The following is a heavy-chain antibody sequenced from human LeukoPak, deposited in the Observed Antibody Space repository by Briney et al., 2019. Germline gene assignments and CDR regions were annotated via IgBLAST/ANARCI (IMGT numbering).Heavy chain of an antibody. J-gene: IGHJ5*02. CDR3: ARGGGITMVQGAVNP. CDR1: GYTFTSYY. V-gene: IGHV1-46*01. D-gene: IGHD3-10*01. Sequence: ASVKVSCKASGYTFTSYYMHWVRQAPGQGLEWMGIINPSGGSTSYAQKFQGRVTMTRDMSTGTVYMELSSLRSEDTAVYYCARGGGITMVQGAVNPWGQGTLVTVSS. CDR2: INPSGGST.